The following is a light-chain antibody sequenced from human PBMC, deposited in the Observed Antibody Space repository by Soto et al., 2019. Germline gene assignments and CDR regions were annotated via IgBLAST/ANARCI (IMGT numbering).Light chain of an antibody. Sequence: QSVLTQPPSASGTPGQRVTISCSGSSSNIGSNTVNWYQHLPATAPKLLIYYNNQRPTGVTGRFSASKSGTSASLAISGLQAEDEADYYCAAWDDSLNAVVFGGGTKLTVL. CDR2: YNN. CDR1: SSNIGSNT. J-gene: IGLJ2*01. CDR3: AAWDDSLNAVV. V-gene: IGLV1-44*01.